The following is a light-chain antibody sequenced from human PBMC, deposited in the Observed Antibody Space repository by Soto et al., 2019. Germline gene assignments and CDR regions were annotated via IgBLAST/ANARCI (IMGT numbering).Light chain of an antibody. Sequence: DIQMTQSPSSLSASVGDRVTITCRTSQTISSYLNWYQQKPGKAPRLLIYAASILQSGVPSRFSGSYSETEFTLTIGSLQPEDFATYYCHQTYSAPRTFGGGTKVE. CDR3: HQTYSAPRT. CDR1: QTISSY. J-gene: IGKJ4*01. CDR2: AAS. V-gene: IGKV1-39*01.